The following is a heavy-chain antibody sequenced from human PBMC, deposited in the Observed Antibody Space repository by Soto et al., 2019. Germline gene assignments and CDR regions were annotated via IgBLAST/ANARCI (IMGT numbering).Heavy chain of an antibody. Sequence: SETLSLTCAVYGGSFSGYYWSWIRQPPGKGLEWIGEINHSGSTNYNPSLKSRVTISVDTSKNQFSLKLSSVTAADTAVYYCARGTPYYYGSGSYYHGGYWGRGTLVTVSS. J-gene: IGHJ4*02. CDR1: GGSFSGYY. D-gene: IGHD3-10*01. CDR2: INHSGST. CDR3: ARGTPYYYGSGSYYHGGY. V-gene: IGHV4-34*01.